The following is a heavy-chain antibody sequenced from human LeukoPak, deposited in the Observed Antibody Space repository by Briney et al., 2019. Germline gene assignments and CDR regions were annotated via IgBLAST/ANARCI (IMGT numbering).Heavy chain of an antibody. D-gene: IGHD4-17*01. CDR3: ARDLISFYGDYALSSSGMDV. CDR1: GYTFTSYA. Sequence: ASVKVSCKASGYTFTSYAMHWVRQAPGQRLEWMGWINAGNGNTKYSQKFQGRVTITRDTSASTAYIELSSLRSEDTAVYYCARDLISFYGDYALSSSGMDVWGQGTTVTVSS. CDR2: INAGNGNT. J-gene: IGHJ6*02. V-gene: IGHV1-3*01.